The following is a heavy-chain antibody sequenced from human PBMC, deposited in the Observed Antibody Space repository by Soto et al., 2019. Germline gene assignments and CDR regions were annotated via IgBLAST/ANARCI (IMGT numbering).Heavy chain of an antibody. CDR3: AKAATYYYDSSGYYYGNYFDY. Sequence: GGSLRLSCAASGFTFSSYAMSWVRQAPGKRLEWVSAISGSGGSTYYADSVKGRFTISRDNSKNTLYLQMNSLRAEDAAVYYCAKAATYYYDSSGYYYGNYFDYWGQGTLVTVSS. V-gene: IGHV3-23*01. CDR2: ISGSGGST. J-gene: IGHJ4*02. CDR1: GFTFSSYA. D-gene: IGHD3-22*01.